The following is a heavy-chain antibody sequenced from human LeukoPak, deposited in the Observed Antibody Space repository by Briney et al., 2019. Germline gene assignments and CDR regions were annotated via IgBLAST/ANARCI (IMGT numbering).Heavy chain of an antibody. V-gene: IGHV3-53*05. J-gene: IGHJ6*02. CDR1: GFTVSSNY. CDR2: IYTGGST. Sequence: PGGFLRLSCAASGFTVSSNYMSWVRQAPGKGLEWVSVIYTGGSTHYADSVKGRFTISRDNSKNTLYLQMNSLRAEDTAVYYCAREVNADYNYGMDVWGQGTTVTVSS. D-gene: IGHD4/OR15-4a*01. CDR3: AREVNADYNYGMDV.